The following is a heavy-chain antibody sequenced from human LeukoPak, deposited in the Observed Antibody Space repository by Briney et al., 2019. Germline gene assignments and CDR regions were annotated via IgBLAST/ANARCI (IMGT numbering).Heavy chain of an antibody. J-gene: IGHJ3*02. Sequence: PGGSLRLSCAASGFTFDDYAMHWVRQAPGKGLEWVSGISWNSGSIGYADSVKGRFTISRDNAKNSLYLQMNSLRAEDTAVYYCARASSGWYASGAFDIWGQGTMVTVSS. CDR1: GFTFDDYA. D-gene: IGHD6-19*01. V-gene: IGHV3-9*01. CDR3: ARASSGWYASGAFDI. CDR2: ISWNSGSI.